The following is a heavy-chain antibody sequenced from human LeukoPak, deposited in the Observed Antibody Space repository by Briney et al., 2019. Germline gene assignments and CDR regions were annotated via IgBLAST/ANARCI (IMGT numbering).Heavy chain of an antibody. CDR2: INNNGVNT. J-gene: IGHJ4*02. CDR1: GFTFSNYA. Sequence: GGSLRLSCAASGFTFSNYAMSWVRQAPGKGLEWVSTINNNGVNTHYADSVKGRFTISRDDSKNTLYLQMNSPRAEDTALYYCAKRGVYPSFFFDYWGQGTLVTVSS. CDR3: AKRGVYPSFFFDY. V-gene: IGHV3-23*01. D-gene: IGHD3-10*01.